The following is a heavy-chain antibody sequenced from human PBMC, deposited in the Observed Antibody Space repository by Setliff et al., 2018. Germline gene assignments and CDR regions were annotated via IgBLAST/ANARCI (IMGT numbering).Heavy chain of an antibody. J-gene: IGHJ5*02. Sequence: PGGSLRLSCAGSGFTFNTYWMTWVRQAPGKGLEWVASITHDGSKTYILDSVKGRFTISRDNTKNSLYLQMNSLRGEDTAVYHCTRDSGSGWPQDNWFDPWGQGTLVTVS. D-gene: IGHD6-19*01. CDR1: GFTFNTYW. CDR3: TRDSGSGWPQDNWFDP. V-gene: IGHV3-7*01. CDR2: ITHDGSKT.